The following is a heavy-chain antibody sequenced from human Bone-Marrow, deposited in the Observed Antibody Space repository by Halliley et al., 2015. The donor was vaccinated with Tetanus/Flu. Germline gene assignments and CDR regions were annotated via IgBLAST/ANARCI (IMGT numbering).Heavy chain of an antibody. CDR3: ARDKYTYGPAYPFDL. CDR1: GFSVSRNY. V-gene: IGHV3-30*03. J-gene: IGHJ4*02. Sequence: SLRLSCAASGFSVSRNYMSWVRLAPGQGLEWVAGLSYDGSKTYYADSVKGRFTISRDNPKNTLYLQMNSLRADDSALFYCARDKYTYGPAYPFDLWGQGTLVTVSS. CDR2: LSYDGSKT. D-gene: IGHD5-18*01.